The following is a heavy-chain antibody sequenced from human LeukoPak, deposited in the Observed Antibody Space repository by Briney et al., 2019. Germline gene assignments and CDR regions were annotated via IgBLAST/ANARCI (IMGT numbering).Heavy chain of an antibody. D-gene: IGHD4-17*01. CDR1: GGSISSSSYY. Sequence: SETLSLTCTVSGGSISSSSYYWGWIRQPPGKGLEWIGSIYYSGSTYYNPSLKSRVTISVDTSKNQFSLKLSSVTAADTALYYCAKTTAVTTLRAFDLWGQGTVVSVSS. J-gene: IGHJ3*01. CDR3: AKTTAVTTLRAFDL. CDR2: IYYSGST. V-gene: IGHV4-39*07.